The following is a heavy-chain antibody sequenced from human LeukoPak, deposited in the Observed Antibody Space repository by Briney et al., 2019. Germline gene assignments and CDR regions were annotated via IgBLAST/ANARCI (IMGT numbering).Heavy chain of an antibody. D-gene: IGHD3-22*01. CDR1: GFDLSRNG. CDR2: IRYDGSKT. V-gene: IGHV3-30*02. CDR3: ARDFDDVNSSYYYIPEY. J-gene: IGHJ4*02. Sequence: RPGGSLRLSCAASGFDLSRNGMHWVRQAPGKGLEWVSFIRYDGSKTFYGDSVTGRFTISRDNSKNTLYLQMNSLRPEDTAVYYCARDFDDVNSSYYYIPEYWGQGVLVTVSS.